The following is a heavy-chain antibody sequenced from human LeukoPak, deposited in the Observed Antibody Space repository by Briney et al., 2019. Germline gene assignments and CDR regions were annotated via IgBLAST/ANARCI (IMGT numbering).Heavy chain of an antibody. J-gene: IGHJ6*03. CDR1: GGSISTYY. CDR2: IYYTGST. Sequence: SETLSLTCTVSGGSISTYYWSWIRQPPGKGLEWIGYIYYTGSTNYNPSLKSRVTISVDTSKNQFSLKLSSVTAADTAVYYCARTPRGYYYYMDVWGKGTTVTVSS. CDR3: ARTPRGYYYYMDV. V-gene: IGHV4-59*12. D-gene: IGHD3-10*01.